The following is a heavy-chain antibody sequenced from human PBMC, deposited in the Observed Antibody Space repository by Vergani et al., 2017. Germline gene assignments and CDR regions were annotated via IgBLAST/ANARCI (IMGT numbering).Heavy chain of an antibody. CDR2: TWYDGNNK. Sequence: QVQLVESGGGVVQPGRSLRLSCAASGFTFNQYGMHCVRQAPGKGLGWVAVTWYDGNNKQYADSVKGRFTISRDNSKSTMYLQMNSLRDEDTGVYYCARDLRLLYNRFDPWGQGTLVTVSS. J-gene: IGHJ5*02. CDR3: ARDLRLLYNRFDP. V-gene: IGHV3-33*01. CDR1: GFTFNQYG. D-gene: IGHD1-14*01.